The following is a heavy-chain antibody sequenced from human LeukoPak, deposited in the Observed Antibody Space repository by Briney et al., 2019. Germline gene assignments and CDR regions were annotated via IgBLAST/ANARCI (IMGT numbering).Heavy chain of an antibody. CDR1: GFSFTNAW. CDR2: IKSKTDGGKT. CDR3: TWLWAGANCH. J-gene: IGHJ4*02. Sequence: GGSLRLSCAASGFSFTNAWMSWVRQAPWKGLEWGVRIKSKTDGGKTDYAAPVKGRFTISRDESKNTLYLQMNSLKTEDTTVYYCTWLWAGANCHWGQGTLVTVSS. V-gene: IGHV3-15*01. D-gene: IGHD4/OR15-4a*01.